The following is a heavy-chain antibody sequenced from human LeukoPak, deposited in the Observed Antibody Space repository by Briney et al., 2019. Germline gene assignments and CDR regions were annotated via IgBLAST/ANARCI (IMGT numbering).Heavy chain of an antibody. CDR1: GGSISSGGYY. J-gene: IGHJ3*02. Sequence: PSETLSLTCTVSGGSISSGGYYWSWIRQHPGKGLEWIGYIYYSGSTYYNPSLKSRVTISVDTSKNQFSLKLSSVTAADTAVYYCAKSIAAAEAFDIWGQGTMVTVSS. D-gene: IGHD6-13*01. CDR2: IYYSGST. V-gene: IGHV4-31*03. CDR3: AKSIAAAEAFDI.